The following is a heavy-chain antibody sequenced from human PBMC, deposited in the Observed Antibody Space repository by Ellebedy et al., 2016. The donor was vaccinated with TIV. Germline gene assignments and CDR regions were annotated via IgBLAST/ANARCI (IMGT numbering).Heavy chain of an antibody. CDR3: ARAWGYGDYGMDV. CDR2: INHSGST. J-gene: IGHJ6*02. V-gene: IGHV4-39*07. CDR1: GGSISSGSYY. D-gene: IGHD4-17*01. Sequence: SETLSLXCTVSGGSISSGSYYWSWIRQPPGKGLEWIGEINHSGSTNYNPSLKSRVTISVDTSKNQFSLKLSSVTAADTAVYYCARAWGYGDYGMDVWGQGTAVTVSS.